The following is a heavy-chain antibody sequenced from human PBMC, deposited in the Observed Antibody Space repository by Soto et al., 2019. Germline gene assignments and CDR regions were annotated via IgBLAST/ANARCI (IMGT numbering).Heavy chain of an antibody. J-gene: IGHJ4*02. D-gene: IGHD6-19*01. CDR3: ARGKSGWRFDS. CDR2: INHSGST. V-gene: IGHV4-34*01. Sequence: QVQLQQWGAGLLKPSETLSLTCAVYGGSFSGYYWSWIRQPPGKGLEWIGEINHSGSTNYNPSLKSRVTISVDTSKNEFSLKLSSVTAADTAVYYCARGKSGWRFDSWGQGTLVTVSS. CDR1: GGSFSGYY.